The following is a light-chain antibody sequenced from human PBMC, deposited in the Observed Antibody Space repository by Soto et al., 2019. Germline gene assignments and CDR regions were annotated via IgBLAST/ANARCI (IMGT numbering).Light chain of an antibody. J-gene: IGKJ1*01. CDR3: MQAIQAPRT. Sequence: DIVLTQSPLSLPVTPGEPASISCRSSQSLLHSNGNIYLDWYLQKPGQSPQLLIYLGSIRASGVPDRFSGRGSGTDFTLKITRVEAEDVGVYYGMQAIQAPRTFGLGTKVEIK. CDR2: LGS. V-gene: IGKV2-28*01. CDR1: QSLLHSNGNIY.